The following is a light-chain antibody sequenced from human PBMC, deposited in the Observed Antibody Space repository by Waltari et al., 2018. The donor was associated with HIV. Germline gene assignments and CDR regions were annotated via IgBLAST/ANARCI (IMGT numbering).Light chain of an antibody. J-gene: IGLJ1*01. CDR2: DVS. Sequence: QSALTQPASVSGSPGQSITISCTGTSTDFGSSNSVSWHQQHPGEAPKLIIHDVSDRPSGISNRFSGSKSGNTASLTISGLQTEDEADYYCSSYTSSITYVFGSGTRVTVL. CDR3: SSYTSSITYV. V-gene: IGLV2-14*03. CDR1: STDFGSSNS.